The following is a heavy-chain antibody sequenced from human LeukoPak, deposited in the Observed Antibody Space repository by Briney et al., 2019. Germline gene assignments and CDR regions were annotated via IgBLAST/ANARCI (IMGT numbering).Heavy chain of an antibody. Sequence: GGSLRLSCAASGFTFSSYAMSWVRQAPGKGLEWVSAISGSGGRTYYAGSVKGRFTISRDNSKNTLYLQMNSLRAEDTAVYYCAKDRITMIVVVIYGYFDLWGRGTLVTVSS. CDR2: ISGSGGRT. J-gene: IGHJ2*01. D-gene: IGHD3-22*01. CDR3: AKDRITMIVVVIYGYFDL. CDR1: GFTFSSYA. V-gene: IGHV3-23*01.